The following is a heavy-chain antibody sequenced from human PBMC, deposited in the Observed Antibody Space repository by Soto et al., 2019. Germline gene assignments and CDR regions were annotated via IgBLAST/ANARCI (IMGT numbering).Heavy chain of an antibody. D-gene: IGHD3-22*01. J-gene: IGHJ4*02. CDR3: ARDPPDDSSGYYSLDY. V-gene: IGHV3-33*01. CDR2: MWSDGGNK. CDR1: GFTFSSYG. Sequence: QVQLVESGGVVVQPGRSLRLSCAASGFTFSSYGMHWVRQAPGKGLEWVAVMWSDGGNKYYADSVKGRFTISRDNSKNTLYLQMNSLRAEDTAVYHCARDPPDDSSGYYSLDYWGQGTLVTVSS.